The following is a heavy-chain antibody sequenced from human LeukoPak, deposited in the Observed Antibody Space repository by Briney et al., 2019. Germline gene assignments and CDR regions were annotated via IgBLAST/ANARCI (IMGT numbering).Heavy chain of an antibody. D-gene: IGHD2-2*01. CDR2: ISANNGET. CDR3: ARVPPSAHQLLSSDY. J-gene: IGHJ4*02. CDR1: GYAFTNYA. Sequence: ASVKVSCKASGYAFTNYAISWVRQAPGQGLEWMAWISANNGETRYAQNLQGRVTMTTDTSTSTAYMELRSLRSDDTAVYYCARVPPSAHQLLSSDYWGQGTPVTVSS. V-gene: IGHV1-18*01.